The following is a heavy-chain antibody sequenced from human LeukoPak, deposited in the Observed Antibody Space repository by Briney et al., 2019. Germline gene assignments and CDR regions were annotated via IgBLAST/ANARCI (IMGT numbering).Heavy chain of an antibody. CDR1: GFTFSRYW. Sequence: GGSLRLSCAASGFTFSRYWMHWVRQVPGKGLVWVSRIDFDGTGTTYADSVKGRFSISRDNARNMLYLQMNSLRVEDTALYYCAREAFDYWGQGTLVTVSS. J-gene: IGHJ4*02. V-gene: IGHV3-74*03. CDR3: AREAFDY. CDR2: IDFDGTGT.